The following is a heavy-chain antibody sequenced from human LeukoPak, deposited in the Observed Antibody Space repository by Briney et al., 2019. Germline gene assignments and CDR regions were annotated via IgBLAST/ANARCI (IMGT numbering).Heavy chain of an antibody. CDR3: ARVPVYCGGDCYLDAFDI. J-gene: IGHJ3*02. CDR2: ISYDGSNK. D-gene: IGHD2-21*02. Sequence: GRSLRLSCAASGFTFSSYAMHWVRQAPGKGLEWVAVISYDGSNKYYADSVKGRFTTSRDNSKNTLYLQMNSLRAEDTAVYYCARVPVYCGGDCYLDAFDIWGQGTMVTVSS. V-gene: IGHV3-30-3*01. CDR1: GFTFSSYA.